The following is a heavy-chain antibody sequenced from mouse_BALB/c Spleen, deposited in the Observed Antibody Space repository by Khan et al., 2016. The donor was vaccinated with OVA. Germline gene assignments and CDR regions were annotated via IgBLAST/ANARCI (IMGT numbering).Heavy chain of an antibody. J-gene: IGHJ1*01. CDR1: GYTFTNYW. D-gene: IGHD3-1*01. CDR3: ARWATWYFDV. V-gene: IGHV1-63*02. Sequence: QVQLQQSGAELVRPGTSVKISCKASGYTFTNYWLGWIKQRPGHGLEWIGDFYPGGGYTNYNEKFKGKATLTAGTSSSTAYMQLSGLTSEDSTGYFCARWATWYFDVWGAGTTVTVSS. CDR2: FYPGGGYT.